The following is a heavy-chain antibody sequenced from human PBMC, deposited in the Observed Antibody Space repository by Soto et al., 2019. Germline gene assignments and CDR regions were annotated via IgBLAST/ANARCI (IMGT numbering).Heavy chain of an antibody. Sequence: PSETLSLTCTVSGGSISSGDYYWSWIRQPPGKGLEWIGYIYYSGSTYYNPSLRSRVTISVDTSKNQFSLKLSSVTAADTAVYYCARARRPFNYDILTGYPPDDYWGQGTLVTVSS. CDR2: IYYSGST. J-gene: IGHJ4*02. CDR1: GGSISSGDYY. V-gene: IGHV4-30-4*01. D-gene: IGHD3-9*01. CDR3: ARARRPFNYDILTGYPPDDY.